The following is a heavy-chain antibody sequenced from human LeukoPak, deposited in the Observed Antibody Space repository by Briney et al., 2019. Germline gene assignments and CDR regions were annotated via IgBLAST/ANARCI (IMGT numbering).Heavy chain of an antibody. CDR2: IYYSGST. D-gene: IGHD3-3*01. V-gene: IGHV4-39*01. J-gene: IGHJ4*02. Sequence: SETLSLTCAVYGGSFSGYYWGWIRQPPGKGLEWIGSIYYSGSTYYNPSLKSRVTISVDTSKNQFSLKLSSVTAADTAVYYCASDTYYDFWSGYYTTKFDYWGQGTLVTVSS. CDR1: GGSFSGYY. CDR3: ASDTYYDFWSGYYTTKFDY.